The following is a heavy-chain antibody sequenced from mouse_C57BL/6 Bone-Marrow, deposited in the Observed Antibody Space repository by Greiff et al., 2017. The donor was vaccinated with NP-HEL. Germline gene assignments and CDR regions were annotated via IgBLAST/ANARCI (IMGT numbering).Heavy chain of an antibody. J-gene: IGHJ2*01. Sequence: EVQLVESGGGLVKPGGSLKLSCAASGFTFSSYAMSWVRQTPEKRLEWVATISDGGSYTYYPDNVKGRFTISRDNAKNNLYLQMSHLKSEDTAMYYCARDDGNFLDYWGQGTTLTVSS. CDR1: GFTFSSYA. CDR2: ISDGGSYT. D-gene: IGHD2-1*01. V-gene: IGHV5-4*01. CDR3: ARDDGNFLDY.